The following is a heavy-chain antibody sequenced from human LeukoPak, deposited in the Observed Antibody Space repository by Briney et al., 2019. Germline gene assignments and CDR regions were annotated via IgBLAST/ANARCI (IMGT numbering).Heavy chain of an antibody. D-gene: IGHD2-15*01. Sequence: GASVKVSCKASGYTFIGYDINWVRQATGQGLEWMGWMNPNTGNTGYAQKFRGRVTMTRNTSISIASMELSSLTSEDTALYYCARGAPGSYCSGGSCPYFDYWGQGTLVSVSS. CDR3: ARGAPGSYCSGGSCPYFDY. CDR2: MNPNTGNT. V-gene: IGHV1-8*01. J-gene: IGHJ4*02. CDR1: GYTFIGYD.